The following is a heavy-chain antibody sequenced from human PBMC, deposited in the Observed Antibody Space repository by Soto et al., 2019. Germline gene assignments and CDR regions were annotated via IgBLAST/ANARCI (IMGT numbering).Heavy chain of an antibody. V-gene: IGHV5-10-1*01. J-gene: IGHJ4*02. Sequence: GESLKISCLGSGYRFTNSWITWVRQMPGKGLEWMGRIDPSDSYTNYSPSFQGHVTISVDKSISTAYLQWSSLKASDTAIYYCARLGYGYYFDYWGQGTLVTVSS. CDR3: ARLGYGYYFDY. CDR1: GYRFTNSW. CDR2: IDPSDSYT. D-gene: IGHD1-1*01.